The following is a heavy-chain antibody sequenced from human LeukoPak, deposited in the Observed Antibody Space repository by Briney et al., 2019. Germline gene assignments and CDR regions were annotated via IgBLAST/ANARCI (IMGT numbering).Heavy chain of an antibody. D-gene: IGHD4/OR15-4a*01. CDR3: ARSDYGANSFDY. CDR1: GGSISSYY. J-gene: IGHJ4*02. CDR2: TFYTGST. Sequence: PSETLSLTCTVSGGSISSYYWNWIRQPPGKGLEWIGYTFYTGSTSYSPSLQSRVTISVDTSKNQFSLKLTSVADADTAVYYCARSDYGANSFDYWGQGTLVTVSS. V-gene: IGHV4-59*01.